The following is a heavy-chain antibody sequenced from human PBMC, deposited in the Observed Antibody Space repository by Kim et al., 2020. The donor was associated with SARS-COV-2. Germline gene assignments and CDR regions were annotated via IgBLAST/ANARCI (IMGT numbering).Heavy chain of an antibody. CDR3: SSSTLGAYFDY. J-gene: IGHJ4*02. D-gene: IGHD7-27*01. Sequence: STYSADSVKGRFTISRDIPKDTLYLQMNSLRAEDTAVYYCSSSTLGAYFDYWGQGSLVTVSS. CDR2: ST. V-gene: IGHV3-53*01.